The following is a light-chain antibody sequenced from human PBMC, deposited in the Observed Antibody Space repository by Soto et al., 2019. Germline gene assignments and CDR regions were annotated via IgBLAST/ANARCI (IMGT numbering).Light chain of an antibody. CDR1: QSVSSH. V-gene: IGKV3-11*01. Sequence: EIVLTQSPATLSLSPGERATLSCRASQSVSSHLAWYQHKPGQAPRLLIYDASNRATGIPARFSGSGSGTDFTLTISSLEPEDFAVYYCQQRSNWPWTFGQGTKVEIK. CDR3: QQRSNWPWT. CDR2: DAS. J-gene: IGKJ1*01.